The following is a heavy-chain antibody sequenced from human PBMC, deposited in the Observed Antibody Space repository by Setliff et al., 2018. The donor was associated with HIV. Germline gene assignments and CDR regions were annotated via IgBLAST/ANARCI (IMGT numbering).Heavy chain of an antibody. Sequence: PGGSLRLSCAASGFTFNSYGMHWVRQAPGKGLEWVAFIRYDGSNKYYADSVKGRFTISRDNSKNTLYLQMNSLTAEDTAVYYCVKARVDGDYGAYNWFDPWGQGTLVTVSS. D-gene: IGHD4-17*01. CDR3: VKARVDGDYGAYNWFDP. CDR2: IRYDGSNK. J-gene: IGHJ5*02. V-gene: IGHV3-30*02. CDR1: GFTFNSYG.